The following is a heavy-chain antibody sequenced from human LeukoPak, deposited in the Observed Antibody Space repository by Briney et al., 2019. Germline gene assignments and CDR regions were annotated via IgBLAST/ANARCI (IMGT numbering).Heavy chain of an antibody. CDR3: ARLQRIAVAGEADY. CDR1: GYTFTSYY. V-gene: IGHV1-46*01. D-gene: IGHD6-19*01. Sequence: ASVKVSCKASGYTFTSYYMHWVRQAPGQGLEWMGIINPSGGSTSYAQKSQRRVTMNRDTSTSTVYMELSSLRSEDTAVYYCARLQRIAVAGEADYWGQGALVTVSS. CDR2: INPSGGST. J-gene: IGHJ4*02.